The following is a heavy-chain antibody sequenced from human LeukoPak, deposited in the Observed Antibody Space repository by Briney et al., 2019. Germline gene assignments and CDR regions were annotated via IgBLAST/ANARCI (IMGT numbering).Heavy chain of an antibody. CDR2: ISWNSGSI. CDR3: AKQKTGIQLWPTYFDY. J-gene: IGHJ4*02. D-gene: IGHD5-18*01. V-gene: IGHV3-9*01. Sequence: GRSLRLSCAASGFTFDDYAMHWVRQAPGKGLEWVSGISWNSGSIGYADSVKGRFTISRDNAKNSLYLQMNSLRAKDTALYYCAKQKTGIQLWPTYFDYWGQGTLVTVSS. CDR1: GFTFDDYA.